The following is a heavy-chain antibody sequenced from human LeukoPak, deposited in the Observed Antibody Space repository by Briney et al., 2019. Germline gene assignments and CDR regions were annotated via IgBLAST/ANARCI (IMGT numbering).Heavy chain of an antibody. J-gene: IGHJ4*02. CDR2: ISGTGGST. D-gene: IGHD3-22*01. CDR3: AKESGDDSSGYYEVFDY. Sequence: GGSLRLSCAASGFTFSNYWMSWARQAPGKGLEWVSVISGTGGSTNHADSVKGRFTISRDNSKNTLYLQMNSLRAEDTAVYYCAKESGDDSSGYYEVFDYWGQGTLVTVSS. V-gene: IGHV3-23*01. CDR1: GFTFSNYW.